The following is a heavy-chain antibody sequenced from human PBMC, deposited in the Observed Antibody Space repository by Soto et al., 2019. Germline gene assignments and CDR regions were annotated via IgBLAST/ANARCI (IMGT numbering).Heavy chain of an antibody. CDR3: AREDRYNWNYYFDY. V-gene: IGHV4-38-2*02. D-gene: IGHD1-1*01. CDR1: GYSISSGYY. Sequence: PSETLSLTCAVSGYSISSGYYWGWIRQPPGKGLEWIGIIYHSGSTYYNPSLKSRVTISVDTSKNQFSLKLSSVTAADTAVYYCAREDRYNWNYYFDYWGQGTLVTVSS. J-gene: IGHJ4*02. CDR2: IYHSGST.